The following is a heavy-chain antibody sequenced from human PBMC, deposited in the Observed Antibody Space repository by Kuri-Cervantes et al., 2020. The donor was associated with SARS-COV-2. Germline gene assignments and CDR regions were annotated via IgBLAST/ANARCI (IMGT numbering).Heavy chain of an antibody. CDR1: GYTLTELS. J-gene: IGHJ3*02. D-gene: IGHD3-10*01. Sequence: ASVKVSCKVSGYTLTELSMHWVRQAPGKGLEWMGGFDPEDGETIYAQRFQGRVTMTEDTSTDTAYMELSSLRSEDTAVYYCATGGLLWFGEKDIWGQGTMVTVSS. CDR3: ATGGLLWFGEKDI. CDR2: FDPEDGET. V-gene: IGHV1-24*01.